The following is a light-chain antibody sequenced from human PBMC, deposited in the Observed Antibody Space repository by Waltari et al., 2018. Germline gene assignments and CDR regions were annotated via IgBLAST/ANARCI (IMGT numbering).Light chain of an antibody. CDR3: QQYNSNST. CDR2: KAP. Sequence: DIPMTQSPSTLSASVGDRVTITCRASQSISSWLAWYQQKPGKAPKLLIYKAPSLESGVPSRFSGSGSGKEFTLTISSLQPDDFATYYCQQYNSNSTVGQGTKVEIK. J-gene: IGKJ1*01. CDR1: QSISSW. V-gene: IGKV1-5*03.